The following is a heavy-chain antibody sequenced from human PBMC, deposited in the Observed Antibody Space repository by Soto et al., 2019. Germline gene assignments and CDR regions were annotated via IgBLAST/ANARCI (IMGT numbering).Heavy chain of an antibody. V-gene: IGHV4-39*01. D-gene: IGHD4-4*01. CDR3: ARQEYSPGYYYMDV. CDR1: GGSISSSSYY. CDR2: IYYSGST. J-gene: IGHJ6*03. Sequence: PSETLSLTCTVSGGSISSSSYYWGWIRQPPGKGLEWIGSIYYSGSTYYNPSLKSRVTISVDTSKNQFSLKLSSVTAADTAVYYCARQEYSPGYYYMDVWGKGTTVTVSS.